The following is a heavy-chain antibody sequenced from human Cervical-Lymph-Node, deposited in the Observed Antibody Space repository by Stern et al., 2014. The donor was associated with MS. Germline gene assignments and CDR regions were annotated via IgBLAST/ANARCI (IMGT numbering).Heavy chain of an antibody. CDR1: GFSLSNARMG. D-gene: IGHD1-1*01. J-gene: IGHJ4*02. CDR2: IFSNDKK. Sequence: QVTLRESGPVLVKPTETLTLTCTVSGFSLSNARMGVSWIRQPPGKALEWLAHIFSNDKKSYSTSLKIRLSISKDTSKSQVVLTMTNMDPVDTATYYCARIAAAGTAGYFDFWGQGTLVTVSS. V-gene: IGHV2-26*01. CDR3: ARIAAAGTAGYFDF.